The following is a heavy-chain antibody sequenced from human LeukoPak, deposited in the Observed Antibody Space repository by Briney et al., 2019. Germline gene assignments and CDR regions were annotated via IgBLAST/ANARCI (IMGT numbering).Heavy chain of an antibody. CDR1: GYTFTSYG. CDR3: ARRQFSGWLRHDAFDI. J-gene: IGHJ3*02. V-gene: IGHV1-18*01. CDR2: ISAYNGNT. Sequence: ASVKVSCKASGYTFTSYGISWVRQAPGRGLEWMGWISAYNGNTNYAQKLQGRVTMTTDTSTSTAYMELRSLRSDDTAVYYCARRQFSGWLRHDAFDIWGQGTMVTVSS. D-gene: IGHD6-19*01.